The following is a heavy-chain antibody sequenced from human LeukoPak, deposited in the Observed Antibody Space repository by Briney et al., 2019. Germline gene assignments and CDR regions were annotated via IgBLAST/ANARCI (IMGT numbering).Heavy chain of an antibody. D-gene: IGHD3-10*01. Sequence: GESLKISCKGSGYSFTSYWIGWVRQMPGKGLEWMGIIYPGDSDTRYSPSFQGQVTISADKSISTAYLQWSSLKASDTAMYYCARPFYGSGSYRDAFDIWGQGTVVTVSS. CDR1: GYSFTSYW. CDR3: ARPFYGSGSYRDAFDI. J-gene: IGHJ3*02. CDR2: IYPGDSDT. V-gene: IGHV5-51*01.